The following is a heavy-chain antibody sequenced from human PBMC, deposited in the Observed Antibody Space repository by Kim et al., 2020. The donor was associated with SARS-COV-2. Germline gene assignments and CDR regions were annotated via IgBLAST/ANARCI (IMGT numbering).Heavy chain of an antibody. CDR1: GDSVSRATVA. D-gene: IGHD3-9*01. Sequence: SQTLSLTCAISGDSVSRATVAWNWIRQSPSRGLEWLGRTYYRSKWHNDYAESVKSRIIINPDTSKNQFSLQLNSVTPEDSAVYYCARVDFHLFCAYDYWGQGTLVTVSS. CDR3: ARVDFHLFCAYDY. J-gene: IGHJ4*02. CDR2: TYYRSKWHN. V-gene: IGHV6-1*01.